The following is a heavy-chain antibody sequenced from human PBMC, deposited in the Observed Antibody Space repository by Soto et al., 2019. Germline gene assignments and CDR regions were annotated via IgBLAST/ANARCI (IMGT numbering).Heavy chain of an antibody. CDR1: GGTFSSYT. D-gene: IGHD2-2*01. J-gene: IGHJ6*02. CDR3: ARGALGGDIVVVPAAPGRVVYYGMDV. CDR2: IIPILGIA. Sequence: SVKVSCKASGGTFSSYTISWVRQAPGQGLEWMGRIIPILGIANYAQKFQGRVTITADKSTSTAYMELSSLRSEDTAVYYCARGALGGDIVVVPAAPGRVVYYGMDVWGQGTTVTVSS. V-gene: IGHV1-69*02.